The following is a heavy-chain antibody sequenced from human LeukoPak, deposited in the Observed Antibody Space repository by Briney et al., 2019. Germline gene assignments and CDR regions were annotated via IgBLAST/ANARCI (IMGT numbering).Heavy chain of an antibody. CDR1: GGSFSGYY. J-gene: IGHJ4*02. Sequence: SETLSLTCAVYGGSFSGYYWSWIRQPPGKGLEWIGEINHSGSTNYNPSLKSRVTVSVDTSKNQFSLKLSSVTAADTAVYYCATSFDGSGSYGFDYWGQGTLVTVSS. CDR3: ATSFDGSGSYGFDY. V-gene: IGHV4-34*01. D-gene: IGHD3-10*01. CDR2: INHSGST.